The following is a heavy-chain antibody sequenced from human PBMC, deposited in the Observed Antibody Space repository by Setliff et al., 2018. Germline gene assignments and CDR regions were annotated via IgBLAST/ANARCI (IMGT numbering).Heavy chain of an antibody. J-gene: IGHJ4*02. CDR2: IYHDGND. V-gene: IGHV4-59*08. Sequence: SETLSLTCTVSGGPISSYFWSWIRQPPGKGLEWIGEIYHDGNDKYTPSVHYSPSLKSRVTISVDTSKSQFSLRLNSVTAADTAVYYCARTGTYRYFDYWGRGTLVTVSS. CDR1: GGPISSYF. CDR3: ARTGTYRYFDY. D-gene: IGHD1-1*01.